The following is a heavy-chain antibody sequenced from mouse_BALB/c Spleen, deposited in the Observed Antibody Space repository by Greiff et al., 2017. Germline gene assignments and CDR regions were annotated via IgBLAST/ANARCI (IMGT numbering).Heavy chain of an antibody. Sequence: VQLKESGPGLVKPSQSLSLTCTVTGYSITSDYAWNWIRQFPGNKLEWMGYISYSGSTSYNPSLKSRISITRDTSKNQFFLQLNSVTTEDTATYYCAKGGGYDVYYAMDYWGQGTSVTVSS. D-gene: IGHD2-2*01. CDR2: ISYSGST. J-gene: IGHJ4*01. CDR1: GYSITSDYA. CDR3: AKGGGYDVYYAMDY. V-gene: IGHV3-2*02.